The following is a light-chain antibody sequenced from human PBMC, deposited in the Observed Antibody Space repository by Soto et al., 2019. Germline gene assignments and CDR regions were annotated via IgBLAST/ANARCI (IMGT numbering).Light chain of an antibody. Sequence: AIQMTQSPSSLSASVGDIVTITCRASQGIRNDLDWFQQKPGKAPKLLIYAASNLQSGVPARFSGSGSGTDFTLTISSLQPEDFATYYCLQKYFYPFPFGPGTKGDIK. CDR3: LQKYFYPFP. V-gene: IGKV1-6*01. J-gene: IGKJ3*01. CDR1: QGIRND. CDR2: AAS.